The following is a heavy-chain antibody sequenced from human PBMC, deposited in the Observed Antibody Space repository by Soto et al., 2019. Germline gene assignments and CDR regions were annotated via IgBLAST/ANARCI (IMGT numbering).Heavy chain of an antibody. CDR3: TRPIEVADKASDY. CDR2: IRSKAYGGTT. Sequence: GSLRLSCTASGFTFGNYPMNWFRQAPGKGLEWVGFIRSKAYGGTTEYAASVKGRFTISRDDSRSIAYLQMNSLKTEDTAVYYCTRPIEVADKASDYWGQGTLVTVSS. D-gene: IGHD6-19*01. CDR1: GFTFGNYP. J-gene: IGHJ4*02. V-gene: IGHV3-49*03.